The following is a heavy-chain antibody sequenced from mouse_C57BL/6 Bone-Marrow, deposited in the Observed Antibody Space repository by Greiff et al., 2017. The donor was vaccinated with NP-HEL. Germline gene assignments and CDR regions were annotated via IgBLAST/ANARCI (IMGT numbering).Heavy chain of an antibody. CDR2: ISDGGSYT. D-gene: IGHD1-1*01. Sequence: EVQLVESGGGLVKPGGSLKLSCAASGFTFSSYAMSWVRQTPEKRLEWVATISDGGSYTYYPDNVKGRFTISRDNAKNNLYLQMSHLKSEDTAMYYCARGITTVVADYAMDYWGQGTSGTVSS. J-gene: IGHJ4*01. V-gene: IGHV5-4*01. CDR1: GFTFSSYA. CDR3: ARGITTVVADYAMDY.